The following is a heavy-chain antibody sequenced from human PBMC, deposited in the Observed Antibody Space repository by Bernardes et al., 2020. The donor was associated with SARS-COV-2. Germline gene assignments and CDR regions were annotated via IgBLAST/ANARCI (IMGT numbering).Heavy chain of an antibody. Sequence: GRSLRLLCAACGFTFSSYAMHWVRQAPGKGLEWVAVISYDGSNKYYADSVKGRFTISRDNSKNTLYLQMNSLRAEDTAVYYCAREDRYCSSTSCCTGMDYWGQGTLVTVSS. J-gene: IGHJ4*02. CDR3: AREDRYCSSTSCCTGMDY. V-gene: IGHV3-30*04. CDR2: ISYDGSNK. D-gene: IGHD2-2*02. CDR1: GFTFSSYA.